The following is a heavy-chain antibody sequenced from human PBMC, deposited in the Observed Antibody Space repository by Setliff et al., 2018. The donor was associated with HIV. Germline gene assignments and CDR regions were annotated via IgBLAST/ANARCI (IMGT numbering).Heavy chain of an antibody. CDR1: GGSISSGDYY. D-gene: IGHD3-9*01. CDR2: IYRSGST. Sequence: PSETLSLTCSVSGGSISSGDYYWGWIRQPPGKGLEWIGYIYRSGSTYYNPSLKSPVTISVDTSKNQFSLKLSFVTAADTAVYYCARSLRYFDWSLRRPSHDAFDFWGQGTMVTVSS. J-gene: IGHJ3*01. V-gene: IGHV4-30-4*08. CDR3: ARSLRYFDWSLRRPSHDAFDF.